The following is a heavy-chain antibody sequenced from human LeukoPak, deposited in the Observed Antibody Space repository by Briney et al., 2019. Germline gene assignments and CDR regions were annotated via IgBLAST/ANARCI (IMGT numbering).Heavy chain of an antibody. V-gene: IGHV3-23*01. CDR3: AKDGGLWISAHWGDS. D-gene: IGHD2-2*03. CDR2: ISTGGGNT. CDR1: GFTFSSYT. J-gene: IGHJ4*02. Sequence: QTGGSLRLSCTASGFTFSSYTMSWVRQAPGKGLKWVSTISTGGGNTYYADSVQGRFTVSRDDSKNTLYLQTNSLRAEDTAVYYCAKDGGLWISAHWGDSWGRGTLVTVSS.